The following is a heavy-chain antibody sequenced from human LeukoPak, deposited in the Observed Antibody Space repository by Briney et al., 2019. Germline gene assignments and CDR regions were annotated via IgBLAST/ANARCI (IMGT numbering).Heavy chain of an antibody. J-gene: IGHJ6*04. CDR3: AREGCSSTSCPAGYYYYGMDV. CDR2: ISAYNGNT. CDR1: GYTFTSYG. Sequence: ASVKASCKASGYTFTSYGISWVRQAPGQGLEWMGWISAYNGNTNYAQKLQGRVTMTTDTSTSTAYMELRSLRSDDTAVYYCAREGCSSTSCPAGYYYYGMDVWGKGTTVTVSS. V-gene: IGHV1-18*04. D-gene: IGHD2-2*01.